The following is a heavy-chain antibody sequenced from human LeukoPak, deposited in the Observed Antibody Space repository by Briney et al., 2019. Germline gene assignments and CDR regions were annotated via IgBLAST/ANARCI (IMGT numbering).Heavy chain of an antibody. CDR1: GFTFSSYG. Sequence: GGSLRLSCAASGFTFSSYGMHWVRQAPGKGLEWVAVISYDGSNKYYADSVKGRFTISRDNSKNTLYLQMNSLRAEDTAVYYCAKDHCINCGSYGYYYYYMDVWGKGTTVTVSS. CDR3: AKDHCINCGSYGYYYYYMDV. V-gene: IGHV3-30*18. D-gene: IGHD1-26*01. J-gene: IGHJ6*03. CDR2: ISYDGSNK.